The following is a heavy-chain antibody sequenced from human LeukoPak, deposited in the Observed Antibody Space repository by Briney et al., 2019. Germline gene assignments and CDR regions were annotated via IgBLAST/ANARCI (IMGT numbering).Heavy chain of an antibody. J-gene: IGHJ4*02. D-gene: IGHD6-13*01. CDR3: AKQIAAAGTPFDY. CDR2: ISGSGGST. Sequence: GGSLRLSCAASGFTFSSYAMSWVRQPPGKVLEWVSAISGSGGSTYYAASVKGRFTIPRDNSKNTLTLQMNPLRAEHTAVYYCAKQIAAAGTPFDYWGQGTLVTVSS. V-gene: IGHV3-23*01. CDR1: GFTFSSYA.